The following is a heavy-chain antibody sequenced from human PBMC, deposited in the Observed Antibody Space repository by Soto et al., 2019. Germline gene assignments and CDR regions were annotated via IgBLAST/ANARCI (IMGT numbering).Heavy chain of an antibody. V-gene: IGHV3-30*18. D-gene: IGHD2-15*01. CDR2: ISYDGSNK. CDR1: GFTFSSYG. Sequence: QVQLVESGGGVVQPGRSLRLSCAASGFTFSSYGMHWVRQAPGKGLEWVALISYDGSNKYYADSVKGRFTISRDNSKNTLYLQMNSLRAEDTAVYYCAKGVVADYWGQGTLVTVSS. CDR3: AKGVVADY. J-gene: IGHJ4*02.